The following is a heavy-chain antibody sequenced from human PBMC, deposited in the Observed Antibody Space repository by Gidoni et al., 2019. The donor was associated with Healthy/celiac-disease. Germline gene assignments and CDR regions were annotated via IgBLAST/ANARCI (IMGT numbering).Heavy chain of an antibody. D-gene: IGHD5-18*01. CDR3: ARVAMVTPYYYGMDV. J-gene: IGHJ6*02. V-gene: IGHV3-7*01. Sequence: EVQLVESGGGLVQPGGSLRLSCAASGFTFSSYWMSWVRQAPGKGLEWVANIKQDGSEKYYVDSVKGRFTISRDNAKNSLYLQMNSLRAEDTAVYYCARVAMVTPYYYGMDVWGQGTTVTVSS. CDR1: GFTFSSYW. CDR2: IKQDGSEK.